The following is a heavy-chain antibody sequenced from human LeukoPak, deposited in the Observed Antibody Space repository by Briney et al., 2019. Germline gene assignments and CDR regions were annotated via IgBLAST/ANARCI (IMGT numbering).Heavy chain of an antibody. J-gene: IGHJ5*02. Sequence: QAGGSLRLSCAASGFSLSSYAMSWVRQAPGKGLEWVSAISSTDAGTYHADSVRGRFTISRDSSKNTLYLQMNSLRSEDTAVYYCAVGYYGSGSYKRLMNWFDPWGQGTLVTVSS. CDR3: AVGYYGSGSYKRLMNWFDP. V-gene: IGHV3-23*01. D-gene: IGHD3-10*01. CDR2: ISSTDAGT. CDR1: GFSLSSYA.